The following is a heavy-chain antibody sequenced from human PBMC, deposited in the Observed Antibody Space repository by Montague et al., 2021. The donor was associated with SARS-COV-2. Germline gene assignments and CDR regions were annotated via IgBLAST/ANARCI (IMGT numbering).Heavy chain of an antibody. CDR3: ARLGITLGGVIVIRYYFDF. CDR1: GASMSTKNYY. D-gene: IGHD3-16*02. Sequence: SETLSLTCTFSGASMSTKNYYWGWIRQPPGKGLEWIGSISYSATSYSNPSLKSRVTMPVDTSRNQLSLNLSSVTVADTAVYYCARLGITLGGVIVIRYYFDFWGQGTLVTVSS. V-gene: IGHV4-39*01. J-gene: IGHJ4*02. CDR2: ISYSATS.